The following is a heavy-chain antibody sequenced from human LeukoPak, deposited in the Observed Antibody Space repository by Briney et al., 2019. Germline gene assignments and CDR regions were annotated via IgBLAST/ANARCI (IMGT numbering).Heavy chain of an antibody. Sequence: GSLRLSCAASGFTFSSYAMSWVRQPPGKGLEWIGEINHSGSTNYNPSLKSRVTISVDTSENQFSLKLSSVTAADTAVYYCARIWSGYYTDWGQGTLVTVSS. CDR2: INHSGST. J-gene: IGHJ4*02. CDR1: GFTFSSYA. D-gene: IGHD3-3*01. V-gene: IGHV4-34*01. CDR3: ARIWSGYYTD.